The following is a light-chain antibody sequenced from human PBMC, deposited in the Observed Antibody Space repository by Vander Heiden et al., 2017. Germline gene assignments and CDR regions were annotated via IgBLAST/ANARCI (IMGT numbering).Light chain of an antibody. CDR1: SSNIGNNA. CDR3: ATWDDSLNGHV. J-gene: IGLJ3*02. Sequence: QSVLTQPPSVSEAPRQRVTIPCSGSSSNIGNNAVKWYQQLPGKAPKLLIYSDDLLPSGVSDRFSASKSGTSASLAISGLQSEDEGHYYCATWDDSLNGHVFGGGTKLTVL. V-gene: IGLV1-36*01. CDR2: SDD.